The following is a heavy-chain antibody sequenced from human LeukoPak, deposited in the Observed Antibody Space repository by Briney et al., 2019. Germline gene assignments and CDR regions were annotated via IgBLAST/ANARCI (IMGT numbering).Heavy chain of an antibody. D-gene: IGHD3-16*02. CDR2: IYYSGST. J-gene: IGHJ4*02. CDR3: ARHRNGGTYPLDS. CDR1: GGSISSSSYY. Sequence: PSETLSLTCTVSGGSISSSSYYWGWIRQPPGKGLEWIGSIYYSGSTYYNPSLKSRVTMSVDTSKNHFSLRLTSVTAADTAVYYCARHRNGGTYPLDSWGQGTLVTVSS. V-gene: IGHV4-39*01.